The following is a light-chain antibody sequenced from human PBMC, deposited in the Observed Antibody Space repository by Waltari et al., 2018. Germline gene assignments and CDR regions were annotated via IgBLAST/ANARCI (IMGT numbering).Light chain of an antibody. CDR2: RAT. CDR1: QTIISW. V-gene: IGKV1-5*03. J-gene: IGKJ1*01. Sequence: DIQMTQSPSTLSASIGDRVTITCRASQTIISWLAWYQQKPGQAPRLLIYRATALETGVPSRFSGTGSGTEFTLTINGLQPDDSATYFCQQYDSFWSFSQGTKVEVK. CDR3: QQYDSFWS.